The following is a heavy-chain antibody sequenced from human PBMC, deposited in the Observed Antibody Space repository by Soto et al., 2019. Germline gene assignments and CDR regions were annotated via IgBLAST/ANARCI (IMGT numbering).Heavy chain of an antibody. CDR1: GGSFSGYY. D-gene: IGHD3-10*01. CDR3: ARLVYDTRLNYMYFDF. J-gene: IGHJ4*02. Sequence: SETLSLTCAVYGGSFSGYYWSWIRQPPGKGLEWIGEINHSGTANYYPSFERRVAMSVDTSRNQFSLKLTSVTAADTAVYFCARLVYDTRLNYMYFDFWGPGTLVTVSS. V-gene: IGHV4-34*01. CDR2: INHSGTA.